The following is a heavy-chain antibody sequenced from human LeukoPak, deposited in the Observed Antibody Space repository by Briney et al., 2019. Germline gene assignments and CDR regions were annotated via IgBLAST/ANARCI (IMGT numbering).Heavy chain of an antibody. D-gene: IGHD3-10*01. Sequence: GGSLRLSCEASGFSFSSYWMTWVRQAPGKGLEWVASIKQDGGEKYYVDSVKGRFTISRDNAKMSVYLQMNSLRAGDKAVYYCAREDYYGSGNYVAWGDAFDVWGQGTTVTVSS. CDR3: AREDYYGSGNYVAWGDAFDV. CDR2: IKQDGGEK. CDR1: GFSFSSYW. J-gene: IGHJ3*01. V-gene: IGHV3-7*01.